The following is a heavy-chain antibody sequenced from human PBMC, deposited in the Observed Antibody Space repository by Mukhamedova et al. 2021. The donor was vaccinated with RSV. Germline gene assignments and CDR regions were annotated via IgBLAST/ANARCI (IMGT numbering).Heavy chain of an antibody. CDR2: ISWNSGSI. V-gene: IGHV3-9*01. Sequence: VRQAPGKGLEWVSGISWNSGSIGYADSVKGRFTISRDNAKNSLYLQMNSLRAEDTALYYCAKGGLHYYDSSGFGIDYWGQGTLVT. CDR3: AKGGLHYYDSSGFGIDY. J-gene: IGHJ4*02. D-gene: IGHD3-22*01.